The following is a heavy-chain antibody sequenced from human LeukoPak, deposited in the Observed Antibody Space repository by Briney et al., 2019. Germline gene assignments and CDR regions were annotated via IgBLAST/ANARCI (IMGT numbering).Heavy chain of an antibody. CDR3: ARVQGHPPNGLDI. D-gene: IGHD2-8*01. J-gene: IGHJ3*02. CDR1: GFTFSSYW. CDR2: INSDGSST. Sequence: PGGSLRLSCAASGFTFSSYWMHWVRQAPGKGLVWVSRINSDGSSTSYADSVKGRFTISGDNAKNTLYLQMNSLRAEDTAVYYCARVQGHPPNGLDIWGQGTMVTVSS. V-gene: IGHV3-74*01.